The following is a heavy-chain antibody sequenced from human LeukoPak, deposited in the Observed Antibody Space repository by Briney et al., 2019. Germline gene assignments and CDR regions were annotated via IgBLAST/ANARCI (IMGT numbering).Heavy chain of an antibody. J-gene: IGHJ4*02. V-gene: IGHV3-23*01. CDR2: ISGDGGTI. CDR3: AKELYGNPSGY. CDR1: GFTLRSSA. D-gene: IGHD2-8*01. Sequence: GGSLRLSCAASGFTLRSSATSWVRQAPGKGLEWVSAISGDGGTISYAASVRGRFTIFRDNAKNTLFLQMSSLRAGDTALYYCAKELYGNPSGYWGQGTRVTVSS.